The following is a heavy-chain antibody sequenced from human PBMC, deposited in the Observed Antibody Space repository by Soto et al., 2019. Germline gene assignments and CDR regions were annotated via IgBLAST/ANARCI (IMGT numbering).Heavy chain of an antibody. CDR1: EYRFTSYW. CDR3: ARSTVVYYYGMDV. V-gene: IGHV5-10-1*01. J-gene: IGHJ6*02. D-gene: IGHD3-16*02. Sequence: EQQKIFCQCAEYRFTSYWISWVRTLPGKGLEWMGRIDPSDSYTNYSPSFQGHVTISADKSISTAYLQWSSLKASDTAMYYCARSTVVYYYGMDVWGQGTKVTVS. CDR2: IDPSDSYT.